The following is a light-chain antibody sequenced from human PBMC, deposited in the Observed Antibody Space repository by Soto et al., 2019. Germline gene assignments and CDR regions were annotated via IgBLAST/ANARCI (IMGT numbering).Light chain of an antibody. V-gene: IGKV3-20*01. CDR1: QSVSSNN. Sequence: EIVLTQSPGTLSLSPGERATLSCRASQSVSSNNLAWYQQRPGQAPRVVIYGASTRATGIPERFSGSGSGTDFTRTISRLEPEDFAVYYCQQYGRSPFTFCPGTTVDIK. J-gene: IGKJ3*01. CDR3: QQYGRSPFT. CDR2: GAS.